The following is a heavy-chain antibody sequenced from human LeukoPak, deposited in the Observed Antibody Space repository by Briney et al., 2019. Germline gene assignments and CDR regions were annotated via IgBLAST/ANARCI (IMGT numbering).Heavy chain of an antibody. D-gene: IGHD2-2*01. CDR2: IFHSGST. J-gene: IGHJ6*03. Sequence: SETLSLTCAVYGGSFSGYYWSWIRQPPGKGLEWIGTIFHSGSTSYNPSLKSRVTISRDTSKNQLSLKLNSVTAADTAVYYCAGSTSPNYYYMDVWDKGATVTVSS. V-gene: IGHV4-34*12. CDR1: GGSFSGYY. CDR3: AGSTSPNYYYMDV.